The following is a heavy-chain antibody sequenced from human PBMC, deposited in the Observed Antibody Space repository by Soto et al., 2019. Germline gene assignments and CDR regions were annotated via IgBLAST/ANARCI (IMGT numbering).Heavy chain of an antibody. V-gene: IGHV3-53*01. J-gene: IGHJ3*02. Sequence: GGSLRLSCAASGLTVSSNYMTWVRQAPGKGLEWVSVIYPGGDTFYADSVKGRFTISRDNSKNTLYLQMNSLRAEDTALYYCARGGGPDAFDIWGQGTMVTVSS. CDR2: IYPGGDT. CDR3: ARGGGPDAFDI. D-gene: IGHD3-16*01. CDR1: GLTVSSNY.